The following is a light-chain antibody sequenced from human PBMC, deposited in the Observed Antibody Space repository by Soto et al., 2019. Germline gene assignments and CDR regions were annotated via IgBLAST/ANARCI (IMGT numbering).Light chain of an antibody. V-gene: IGKV3-11*01. CDR2: DAS. CDR3: QRRSNWPST. Sequence: EIVLTQSPATLSLSPGERATLSCRASQSVSSYLAWYQQKPGQAPRLLIYDASNRATGIPARFSGSGSGTYFTLTISSLEPEDFAVYYCQRRSNWPSTFGGGTKVEIK. J-gene: IGKJ4*01. CDR1: QSVSSY.